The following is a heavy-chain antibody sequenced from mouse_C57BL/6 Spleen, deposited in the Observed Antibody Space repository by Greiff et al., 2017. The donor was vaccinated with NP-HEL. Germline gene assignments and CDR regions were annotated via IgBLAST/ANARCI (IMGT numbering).Heavy chain of an antibody. CDR3: ARSGYSNPAWFAY. D-gene: IGHD2-5*01. V-gene: IGHV1-7*01. CDR2: INPSSGYT. Sequence: QVQLKQSGAELAKPGASVKLSCKASGYTFTSYWMHWVKQRPGQGLEWIGYINPSSGYTKYNQKFKDKATLTADKSSSTAYMQLSSLTYEDSAVYYCARSGYSNPAWFAYWGQGTLVTVSA. CDR1: GYTFTSYW. J-gene: IGHJ3*01.